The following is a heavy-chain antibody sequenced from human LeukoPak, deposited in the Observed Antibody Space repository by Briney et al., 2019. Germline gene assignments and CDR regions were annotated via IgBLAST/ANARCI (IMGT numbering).Heavy chain of an antibody. CDR1: GGSISSSRYY. J-gene: IGHJ4*02. CDR3: AREGGPYRPLDY. CDR2: IDKSGST. V-gene: IGHV4-39*07. Sequence: SETLSLTCIVSGGSISSSRYYWGWIRQPPGKGLEWIGRIDKSGSTSYNPSLKSRVAISVDKSENHISLKLTSVTAADTAVYYCAREGGPYRPLDYSGQGTLVTVAS.